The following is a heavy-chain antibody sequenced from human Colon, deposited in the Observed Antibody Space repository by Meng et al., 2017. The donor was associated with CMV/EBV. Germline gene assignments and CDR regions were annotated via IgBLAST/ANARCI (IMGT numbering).Heavy chain of an antibody. J-gene: IGHJ4*02. V-gene: IGHV1-2*02. Sequence: QVLLVQSGAELKEPGASVKVSCKASGYTFNGYFMYWVRQASGQGLEWMGWINPNTGDTQYAQKFQVRVTMTRDTSISTAYMELSRLRSDDTAVYYCATFGGDFDYWGQGTLVTVAS. CDR2: INPNTGDT. CDR1: GYTFNGYF. D-gene: IGHD3-3*01. CDR3: ATFGGDFDY.